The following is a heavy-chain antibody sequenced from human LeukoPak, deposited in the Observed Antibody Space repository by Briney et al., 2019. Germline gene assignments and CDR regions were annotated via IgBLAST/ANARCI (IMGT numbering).Heavy chain of an antibody. J-gene: IGHJ4*02. Sequence: PGRSLRLSCAASGFTFSSYGMHWVRQAPGKGLEWVAVIRYDGSNKYYADSVKGRFTISRDNSKNTLYLQMNSLRAEDTAVYYCARDGLGYCSGGSCYSSYYFDYWGQGTLVTVSS. CDR2: IRYDGSNK. CDR3: ARDGLGYCSGGSCYSSYYFDY. CDR1: GFTFSSYG. V-gene: IGHV3-33*01. D-gene: IGHD2-15*01.